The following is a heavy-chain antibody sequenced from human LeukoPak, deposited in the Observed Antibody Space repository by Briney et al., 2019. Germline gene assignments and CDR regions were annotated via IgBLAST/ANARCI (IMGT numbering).Heavy chain of an antibody. CDR3: AGRAVVTAINFDAVDM. V-gene: IGHV4-59*08. D-gene: IGHD2-21*02. CDR2: VYSTGST. J-gene: IGHJ3*02. Sequence: SETLSLMCSISGRPIRSYYWIWLHQPPGKGLEGIGYVYSTGSTKYNPPPQDRLTISLDTSNNQFSLKLNSVTAADTAVYYCAGRAVVTAINFDAVDMWGQGTMVTVSS. CDR1: GRPIRSYY.